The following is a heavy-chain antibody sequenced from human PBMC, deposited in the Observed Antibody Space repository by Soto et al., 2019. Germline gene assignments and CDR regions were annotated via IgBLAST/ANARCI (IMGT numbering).Heavy chain of an antibody. V-gene: IGHV3-21*06. Sequence: EVQVVESGGGLVKPGGSLRLACTFTFSMYSMNWVRQAPGNGLEWVASVSSGSAYIKYAESVKGRFTISRDNAKNSLHPQMNSLRAEDTAIYHCARDQGGSYDSWFDPWGQGTLVTVSS. CDR2: VSSGSAYI. CDR3: ARDQGGSYDSWFDP. J-gene: IGHJ5*02. CDR1: TFSMYS. D-gene: IGHD1-26*01.